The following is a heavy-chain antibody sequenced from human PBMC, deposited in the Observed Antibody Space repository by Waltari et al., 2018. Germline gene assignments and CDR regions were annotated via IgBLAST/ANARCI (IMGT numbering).Heavy chain of an antibody. CDR3: ARGAAAAWRESRPYFDY. D-gene: IGHD6-13*01. V-gene: IGHV3-23*01. Sequence: EVQLLESGGGLVQPGGSLRLSCAASGFTFSSYAMSWVRQAPGKGLEWVSAISGSGGSTYYADSVKGRFTISRDNSKNTLYLQMNSLRAEDTAVYYCARGAAAAWRESRPYFDYWGQGTLVTVSS. J-gene: IGHJ4*02. CDR2: ISGSGGST. CDR1: GFTFSSYA.